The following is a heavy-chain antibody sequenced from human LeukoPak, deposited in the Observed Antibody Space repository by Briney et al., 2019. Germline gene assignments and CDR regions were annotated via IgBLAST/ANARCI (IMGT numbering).Heavy chain of an antibody. CDR3: ARQSEGFDS. Sequence: SETLPLTCTVSGNSIRSYYWNWIRQPPGKGLEWIGYIYYSGTTSYNPSLRSRVTISVDMSKNQFSLRLPSVPAADTAVYYCARQSEGFDSWGQGTLVTVSS. J-gene: IGHJ4*02. CDR2: IYYSGTT. CDR1: GNSIRSYY. V-gene: IGHV4-59*08.